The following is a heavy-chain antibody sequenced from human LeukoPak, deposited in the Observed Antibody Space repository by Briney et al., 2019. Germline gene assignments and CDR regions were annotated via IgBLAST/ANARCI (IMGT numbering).Heavy chain of an antibody. CDR1: GASISSGDYY. CDR2: IYTSGST. J-gene: IGHJ4*02. CDR3: ARESELTGDWDY. Sequence: SQTLSLTCTVSGASISSGDYYWSWIRQPAGKGLEWIGRIYTSGSTSYSPSLKSRVTISVDTSKNQFSLKLSSVTAADTAVYYCARESELTGDWDYWGQGTLVTVSS. D-gene: IGHD7-27*01. V-gene: IGHV4-61*02.